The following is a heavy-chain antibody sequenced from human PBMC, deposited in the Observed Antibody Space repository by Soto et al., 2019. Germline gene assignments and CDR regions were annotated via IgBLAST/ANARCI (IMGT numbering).Heavy chain of an antibody. CDR2: TYYSENT. CDR3: ARLSSSGWPIDS. D-gene: IGHD6-19*01. CDR1: GGYISSGGYY. V-gene: IGHV4-31*03. J-gene: IGHJ4*02. Sequence: SETLSPTCTVSGGYISSGGYYWNWIRQHPGTGLEWIGYTYYSENTYYNPSLNSRITISADTSKNQFSLKLSSVTAADTAVYYCARLSSSGWPIDSWGQGTRVTVSS.